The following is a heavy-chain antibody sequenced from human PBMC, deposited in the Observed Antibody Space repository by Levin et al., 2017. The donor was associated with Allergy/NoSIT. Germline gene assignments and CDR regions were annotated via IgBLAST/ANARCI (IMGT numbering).Heavy chain of an antibody. CDR1: GFTFSSYA. CDR3: ARGGDIVVVVAAMYYGMDV. CDR2: ISYDGSNK. D-gene: IGHD2-15*01. J-gene: IGHJ6*02. Sequence: GESLKISCAASGFTFSSYAMHWVRQAPGKGLEWVAVISYDGSNKYYADSVKGRFTISRDNSKNTLYLQMNSLRAEDTAVYYCARGGDIVVVVAAMYYGMDVWGQGTTVTVSS. V-gene: IGHV3-30*04.